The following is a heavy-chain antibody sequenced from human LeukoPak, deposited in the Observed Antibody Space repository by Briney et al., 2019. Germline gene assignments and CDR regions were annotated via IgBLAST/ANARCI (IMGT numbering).Heavy chain of an antibody. CDR3: ARCSDFWSGSAWFDP. D-gene: IGHD3-3*01. J-gene: IGHJ5*02. Sequence: SVKVSCKASGGTLSSYAISWVRQAPGQGLEWMGGIIPIFGTANYAQKFQGRVTITTDESTSTAYMELSSLRSEDTAVYYCARCSDFWSGSAWFDPWGQGTLVTVSS. CDR1: GGTLSSYA. CDR2: IIPIFGTA. V-gene: IGHV1-69*05.